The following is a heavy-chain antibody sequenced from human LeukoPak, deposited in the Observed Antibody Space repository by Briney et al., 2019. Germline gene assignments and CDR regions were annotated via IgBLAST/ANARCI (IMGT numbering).Heavy chain of an antibody. V-gene: IGHV3-30*03. CDR2: VSYDGSDK. Sequence: PGRSLRLSCAASGFIFSTYGMHWVRQAPGKGLGWVAVVSYDGSDKYYADSVKGRFTISRDISKNTLYLQMDSLRAEDTAVYYCARDRCGGNCYTFDYWAQGTLVTVSS. CDR1: GFIFSTYG. D-gene: IGHD2-21*02. J-gene: IGHJ4*02. CDR3: ARDRCGGNCYTFDY.